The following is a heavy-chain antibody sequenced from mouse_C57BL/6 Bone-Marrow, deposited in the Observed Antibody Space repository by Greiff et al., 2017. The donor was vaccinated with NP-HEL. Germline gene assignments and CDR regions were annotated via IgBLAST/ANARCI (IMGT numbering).Heavy chain of an antibody. D-gene: IGHD2-3*01. CDR1: GYTFTSYW. J-gene: IGHJ2*01. Sequence: QVQLQQPGAELVKPGASVKLSCKASGYTFTSYWMHWVKQRPGQGLEWIGMIHPNSGSTNYNEKFKSKATLTVDKSSSTAYMQLSSLTSEDSAVYYCARNDGYYVGGFDYWGQGTTLTVSS. CDR2: IHPNSGST. CDR3: ARNDGYYVGGFDY. V-gene: IGHV1-64*01.